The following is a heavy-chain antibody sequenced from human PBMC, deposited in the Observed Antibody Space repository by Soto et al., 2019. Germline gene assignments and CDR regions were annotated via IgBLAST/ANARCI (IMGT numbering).Heavy chain of an antibody. J-gene: IGHJ3*02. CDR1: GFSLSTSGVG. D-gene: IGHD2-8*02. CDR3: AHYFYILVDDAFDI. CDR2: IYWDDDK. V-gene: IGHV2-5*02. Sequence: QITLKESGPTLVKPTQTLTLTCTFSGFSLSTSGVGVGWIRQPPGKALEWLALIYWDDDKRYSPSLKSRLTITKDTSKNQVVLTMTNMHPVDTATYYCAHYFYILVDDAFDIWGQGTMVTVSS.